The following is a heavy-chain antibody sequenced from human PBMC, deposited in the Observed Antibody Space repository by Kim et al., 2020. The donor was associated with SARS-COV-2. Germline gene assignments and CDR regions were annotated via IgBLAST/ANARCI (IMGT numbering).Heavy chain of an antibody. CDR3: AKRSPVDY. J-gene: IGHJ4*02. D-gene: IGHD4-4*01. V-gene: IGHV3-30*02. CDR2: GSNK. Sequence: GSNKYYADSVKGRFTISRDNSKNTLYLQMNSLRAEDTAVYYCAKRSPVDYWGQGTLVTVSS.